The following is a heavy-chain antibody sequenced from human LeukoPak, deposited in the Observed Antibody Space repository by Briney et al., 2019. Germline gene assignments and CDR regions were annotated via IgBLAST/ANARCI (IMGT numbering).Heavy chain of an antibody. Sequence: GGSLRLSCAASGFTFSSYSMNWVRQAPGKGLEWVSYISSSSSTIYYADSVKGRFTISRDNAKNSLYLQMNSLRAEDTAVYYCARGRIIGYGFFDYWGQGALVTVSS. CDR1: GFTFSSYS. V-gene: IGHV3-48*04. CDR3: ARGRIIGYGFFDY. CDR2: ISSSSSTI. J-gene: IGHJ4*02. D-gene: IGHD5-12*01.